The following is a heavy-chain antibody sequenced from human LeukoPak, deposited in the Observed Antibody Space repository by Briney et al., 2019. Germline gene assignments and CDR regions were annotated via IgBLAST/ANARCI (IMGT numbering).Heavy chain of an antibody. D-gene: IGHD2-2*01. J-gene: IGHJ6*02. CDR2: IYSGGST. CDR1: GFIFSSYD. CDR3: ARDGRYCIITSCYGYYGMDV. V-gene: IGHV3-53*04. Sequence: GRSLRLSCAASGFIFSSYDMHWVRQAPGKGLEWVSVIYSGGSTYYADSVTGRFTISRQNSKNTLDLQMNSLRPEDTAVYYCARDGRYCIITSCYGYYGMDVWGQGTTVTVSS.